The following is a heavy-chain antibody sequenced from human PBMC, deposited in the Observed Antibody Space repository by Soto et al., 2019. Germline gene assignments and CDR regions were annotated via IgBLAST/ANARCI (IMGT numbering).Heavy chain of an antibody. V-gene: IGHV5-51*01. Sequence: PGESLKISCQGSAYSFTRNWIGWVRQIPGKGLEWMGIIYPGDSSTRYNPSFQGQVTISADKSISTAYLQWSSLRASDTAIYYCTRLGGYSFGRDSYYYYYAMDVWGQGTTVTVSS. CDR1: AYSFTRNW. J-gene: IGHJ6*02. D-gene: IGHD5-18*01. CDR3: TRLGGYSFGRDSYYYYYAMDV. CDR2: IYPGDSST.